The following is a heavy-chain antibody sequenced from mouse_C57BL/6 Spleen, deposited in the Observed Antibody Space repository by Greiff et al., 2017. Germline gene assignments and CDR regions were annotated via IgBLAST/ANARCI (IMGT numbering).Heavy chain of an antibody. J-gene: IGHJ4*01. CDR2: IYPGSGST. D-gene: IGHD2-2*01. V-gene: IGHV1-55*01. CDR3: ARSSFYYVYDGYAMGY. CDR1: GYTFTSYW. Sequence: QVQLQQPGAELVKPGASVTMSCKASGYTFTSYWLTWVKQRPGQGLEWIGDIYPGSGSTNYNEKFKSKATLTVDTSSSTAYMQLSCLTSEDSAVYYCARSSFYYVYDGYAMGYWGEGTSVTVSS.